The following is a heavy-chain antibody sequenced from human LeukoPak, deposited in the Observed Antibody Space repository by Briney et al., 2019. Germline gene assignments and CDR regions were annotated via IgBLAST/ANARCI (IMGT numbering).Heavy chain of an antibody. D-gene: IGHD6-19*01. CDR1: GFTFSSYG. Sequence: GGSLRLSCAASGFTFSSYGMHWVRQAPGKGLEWVAVIWYDGSNNYYADSVKGRFTISKDNSKNTLYLQMNSLRAEDTAVYYCARDRRVAGKDYWGQGTLVTVSS. CDR3: ARDRRVAGKDY. J-gene: IGHJ4*02. CDR2: IWYDGSNN. V-gene: IGHV3-33*01.